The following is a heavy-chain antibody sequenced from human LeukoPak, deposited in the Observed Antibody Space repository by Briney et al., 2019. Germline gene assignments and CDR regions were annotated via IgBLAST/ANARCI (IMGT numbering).Heavy chain of an antibody. CDR2: ISYDGSNK. CDR1: GFTFSSYS. V-gene: IGHV3-30-3*01. D-gene: IGHD3-3*01. J-gene: IGHJ4*02. Sequence: PGGSLRLSCAASGFTFSSYSMNWVRQAPGKGLEWVAVISYDGSNKYYADSVKGRLTISRDNSKNTLYLQMNSLRAEDTAVYYCAREWSGYYSRYYFDYWGQGTLVTVSS. CDR3: AREWSGYYSRYYFDY.